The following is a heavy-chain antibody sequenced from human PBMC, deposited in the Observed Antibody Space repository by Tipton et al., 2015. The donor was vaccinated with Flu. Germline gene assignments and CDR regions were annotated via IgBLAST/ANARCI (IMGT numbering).Heavy chain of an antibody. D-gene: IGHD5-24*01. J-gene: IGHJ4*02. Sequence: SLRLSCTASGFTFGDYAMSWVRQPPGKGLEWVGFIRSKAYGGTTLYAASVKGRFTISRDDSKSIAYLQMNSLKTEDTAVYYCTRALARDGHNSDYWGQGTLVTVSS. V-gene: IGHV3-49*04. CDR2: IRSKAYGGTT. CDR3: TRALARDGHNSDY. CDR1: GFTFGDYA.